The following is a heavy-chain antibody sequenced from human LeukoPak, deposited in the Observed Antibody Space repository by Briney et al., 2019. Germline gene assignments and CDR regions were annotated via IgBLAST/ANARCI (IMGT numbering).Heavy chain of an antibody. J-gene: IGHJ4*02. D-gene: IGHD6-19*01. V-gene: IGHV1-69*05. Sequence: SVKVSCKASGGTFSSYAISWVRQAPGQGLEWMGGIIPIFGTANYAQKFQGRVTITRDTSASTAYMELSSLRSEDTAVYYCARETGSGWYAYYFDYWGQGTLVTVSS. CDR3: ARETGSGWYAYYFDY. CDR1: GGTFSSYA. CDR2: IIPIFGTA.